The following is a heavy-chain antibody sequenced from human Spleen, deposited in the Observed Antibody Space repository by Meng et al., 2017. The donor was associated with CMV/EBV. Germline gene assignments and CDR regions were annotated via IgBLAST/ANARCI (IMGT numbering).Heavy chain of an antibody. D-gene: IGHD2-2*01. J-gene: IGHJ4*02. V-gene: IGHV3-21*01. CDR2: ISSSSDYI. CDR3: ATSAGGYCSSTSCWGGSFDY. Sequence: ETLSLTCAASGFTFTTYNINWVRQAPGKGPEWVSFISSSSDYIYYADSVKGRFTISRDNAKNSLYLQMNSLRAEDTAVYYCATSAGGYCSSTSCWGGSFDYWGQGTLVTVSS. CDR1: GFTFTTYN.